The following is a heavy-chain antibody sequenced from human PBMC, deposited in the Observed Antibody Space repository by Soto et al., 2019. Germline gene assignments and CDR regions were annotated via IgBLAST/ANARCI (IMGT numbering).Heavy chain of an antibody. V-gene: IGHV1-2*04. J-gene: IGHJ4*02. CDR3: AIQDGGVVY. CDR2: INPKNGAT. CDR1: GYSFTGYS. D-gene: IGHD3-16*01. Sequence: QVHLVQYGAELKKPGASVKVSCKASGYSFTGYSMHWVRQAPGQGLEWMGWINPKNGATNYARKFPSWVTMSRDTSISTVYMELRNLKSDDTAVYYCAIQDGGVVYWGQGTLVTVSS.